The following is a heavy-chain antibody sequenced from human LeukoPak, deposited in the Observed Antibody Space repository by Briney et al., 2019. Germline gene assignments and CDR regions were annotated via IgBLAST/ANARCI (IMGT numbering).Heavy chain of an antibody. CDR3: AATLVGELPRT. D-gene: IGHD1-26*01. V-gene: IGHV1-58*01. J-gene: IGHJ5*02. Sequence: TSVKVSCKASGLTFTSSAVQWVRQARGQRLEWIGWIVVGSGNTNYAQKFQERVTITRDMSTSTAYMELSSLRSEDTAVYYCAATLVGELPRTWGQGTLVTVSS. CDR1: GLTFTSSA. CDR2: IVVGSGNT.